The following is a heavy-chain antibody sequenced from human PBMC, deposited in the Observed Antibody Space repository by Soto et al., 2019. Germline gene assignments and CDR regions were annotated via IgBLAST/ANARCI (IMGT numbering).Heavy chain of an antibody. CDR1: GYTFTSYY. CDR2: INPSGGST. Sequence: ASVKVSCKASGYTFTSYYMHWVRQAPGQGLEWMGIINPSGGSTSYAQKFQGRVTMTRDTSTSTVYMELSSLRSEDTAVYYCASDKFRGGQEKWFAPWGQGTLVTV. J-gene: IGHJ5*02. V-gene: IGHV1-46*01. CDR3: ASDKFRGGQEKWFAP. D-gene: IGHD3-10*01.